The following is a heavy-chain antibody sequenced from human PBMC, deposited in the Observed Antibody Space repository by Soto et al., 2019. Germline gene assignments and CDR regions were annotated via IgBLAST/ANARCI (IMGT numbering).Heavy chain of an antibody. CDR2: INHSGST. J-gene: IGHJ6*02. V-gene: IGHV4-34*01. CDR3: ARKFLEWLWNYYYYYGMDV. D-gene: IGHD3-3*01. CDR1: GGSFSGYY. Sequence: QVQLQQWGAGLLKPSETLSLTCAVYGGSFSGYYWSWIRQPPGKGLEWIGEINHSGSTNYNPSLKSRVTISVDTSKNQFSLKLSSVTAADTAVYYCARKFLEWLWNYYYYYGMDVWGQGTTVTVSS.